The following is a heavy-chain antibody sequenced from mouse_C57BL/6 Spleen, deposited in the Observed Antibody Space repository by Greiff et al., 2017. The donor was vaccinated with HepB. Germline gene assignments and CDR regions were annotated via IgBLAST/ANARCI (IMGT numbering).Heavy chain of an antibody. Sequence: EVKLVESVAELVRPGASVKLSCTASGFNIKNTYMHWVKQRPEQGLEWIGRIDPANGNTKYAPKFQGKATITADTSSNTAYLQLSSLTSEDTAIYYCARDYYYGSSLDYWGQGTTLTVSS. V-gene: IGHV14-3*01. CDR2: IDPANGNT. J-gene: IGHJ2*01. CDR3: ARDYYYGSSLDY. D-gene: IGHD1-1*01. CDR1: GFNIKNTY.